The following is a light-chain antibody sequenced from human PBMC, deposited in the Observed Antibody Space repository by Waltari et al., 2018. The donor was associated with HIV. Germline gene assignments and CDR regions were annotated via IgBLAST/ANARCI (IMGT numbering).Light chain of an antibody. CDR1: QGIGNA. CDR2: DAS. CDR3: QQFSNYPLT. J-gene: IGKJ4*01. Sequence: AIQLTQSPSSLSASLGDRVTVTCRASQGIGNALAWYHQRPGKAPRLLIFDASSLQSGVPSRFVCTRSGTEFTLIIRGLQAEDFGTFYCQQFSNYPLTFGGGTEVEIK. V-gene: IGKV1D-13*01.